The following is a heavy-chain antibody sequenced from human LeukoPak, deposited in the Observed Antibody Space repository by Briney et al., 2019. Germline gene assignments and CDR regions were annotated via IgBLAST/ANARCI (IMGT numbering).Heavy chain of an antibody. CDR1: GGTFSSYA. CDR2: IIPIFGTA. V-gene: IGHV1-69*13. Sequence: ASVKVSCKASGGTFSSYAISWVRQAPGQGLEWMGGIIPIFGTANYAQKFQGRVTITADESTSTAYMELSGLRSEDTAVYYCARDLVLTGDPYYYMDVWGKGTTVTVSS. D-gene: IGHD7-27*01. J-gene: IGHJ6*03. CDR3: ARDLVLTGDPYYYMDV.